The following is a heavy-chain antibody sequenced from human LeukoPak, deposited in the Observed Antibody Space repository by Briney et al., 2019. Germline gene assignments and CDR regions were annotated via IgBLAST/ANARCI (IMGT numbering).Heavy chain of an antibody. V-gene: IGHV4-39*01. Sequence: KPSETLSLTCTVSGGSISSSSYYWGWIRQPPGKGLEWIGSIYYSGSTYYNPSLKSRVTISVDTSKNQFSLKLSSVTAADTAVYYCARGGGSNWGQGTLVTVSS. J-gene: IGHJ4*02. CDR1: GGSISSSSYY. CDR3: ARGGGSN. CDR2: IYYSGST. D-gene: IGHD2-15*01.